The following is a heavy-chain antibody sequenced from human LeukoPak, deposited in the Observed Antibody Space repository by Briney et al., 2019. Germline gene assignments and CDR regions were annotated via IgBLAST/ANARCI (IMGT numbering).Heavy chain of an antibody. CDR2: ISGSGGSST. J-gene: IGHJ4*02. CDR3: AKIDLTTANFDD. D-gene: IGHD4-11*01. Sequence: PGGSLRLSCAASGFTFSTYAMGCVRQAPGKGLEWVSSISGSGGSSTYYADSVKGRFTISRDNSKNTLYLQMNSLRAEDTAIYYCAKIDLTTANFDDRGQGTLVTVSS. CDR1: GFTFSTYA. V-gene: IGHV3-23*01.